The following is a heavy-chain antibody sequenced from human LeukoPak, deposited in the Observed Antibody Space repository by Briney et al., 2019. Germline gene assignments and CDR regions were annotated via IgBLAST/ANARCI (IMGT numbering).Heavy chain of an antibody. CDR1: GGSFSGYY. V-gene: IGHV4-34*01. CDR3: ARGGGRQLEYYYYYYGMDV. J-gene: IGHJ6*02. D-gene: IGHD6-6*01. Sequence: SETLSLTCAVYGGSFSGYYWSWIRQPPGKGLEWIGEINHSGSTNYNPSLKSRVTISVDTSKNQFSLKLSSVTAADTAVYYCARGGGRQLEYYYYYYGMDVWGQGTTVTVSS. CDR2: INHSGST.